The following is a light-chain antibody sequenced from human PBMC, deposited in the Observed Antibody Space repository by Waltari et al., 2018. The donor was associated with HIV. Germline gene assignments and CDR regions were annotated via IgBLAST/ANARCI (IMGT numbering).Light chain of an antibody. Sequence: QSVLTQPPSVSAAPGQTVTISCSGSSSNIGHNSVSWYKQLPGPAPKVPMYDNNKRPAGIPDRFTGSKSGTTATLGITGLQTGDEAEYYCGTWDSSLSAVVFGGGTKLTVL. CDR1: SSNIGHNS. CDR3: GTWDSSLSAVV. J-gene: IGLJ2*01. V-gene: IGLV1-51*01. CDR2: DNN.